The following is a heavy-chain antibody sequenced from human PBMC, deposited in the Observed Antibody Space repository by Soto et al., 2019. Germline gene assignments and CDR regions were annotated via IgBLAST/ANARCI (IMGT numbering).Heavy chain of an antibody. D-gene: IGHD3-3*01. Sequence: SVKVSCKASGGTFSSYAISWVRQAPGQGLEWMGGIIPIFGTANYAQKFQGRVTITADETTSTAYMELSSLRSEDTAVYYCARRLYDFWGGSTGGYYGMDVWGQGTTVTVSS. CDR3: ARRLYDFWGGSTGGYYGMDV. V-gene: IGHV1-69*13. J-gene: IGHJ6*02. CDR1: GGTFSSYA. CDR2: IIPIFGTA.